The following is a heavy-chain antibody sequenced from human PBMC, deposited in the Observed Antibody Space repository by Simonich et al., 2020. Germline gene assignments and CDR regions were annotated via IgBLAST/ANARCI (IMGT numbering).Heavy chain of an antibody. Sequence: QVQLVQSGAEVKKPGASVKVSCKASGYTFTGYYMHWVRQAPGQGLEWMGWINPNRDGTNNAQKFQGRVTRTRDTSISTAYMELSRLRSDDTAVYYCARGGLGHWYFDLWGRGTLVTVSS. J-gene: IGHJ2*01. D-gene: IGHD6-25*01. CDR1: GYTFTGYY. CDR2: INPNRDGT. V-gene: IGHV1-2*02. CDR3: ARGGLGHWYFDL.